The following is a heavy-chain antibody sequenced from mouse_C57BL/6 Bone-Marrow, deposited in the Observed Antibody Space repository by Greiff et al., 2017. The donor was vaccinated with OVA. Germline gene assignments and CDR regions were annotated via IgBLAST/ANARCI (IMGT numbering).Heavy chain of an antibody. J-gene: IGHJ3*01. CDR3: ARSAYYYGSRFAY. Sequence: QVQLKQSGAELARPGASVQLSCKASGYTFTSYGISWVKPRTGPGLEWLGELYPRSGNTYYNEKFKGKATLTADKSSSTAYMELRSLTSEDSAVYFCARSAYYYGSRFAYWGQGTLVTVSA. CDR2: LYPRSGNT. D-gene: IGHD1-1*01. CDR1: GYTFTSYG. V-gene: IGHV1-81*01.